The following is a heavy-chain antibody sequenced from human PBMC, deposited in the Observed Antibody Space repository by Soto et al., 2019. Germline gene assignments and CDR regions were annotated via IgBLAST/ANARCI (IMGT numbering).Heavy chain of an antibody. D-gene: IGHD3-3*01. CDR3: AREMTIFGVAPGGGVDV. CDR2: IYQSGRT. J-gene: IGHJ6*02. V-gene: IGHV4-30-2*01. Sequence: PSETLSLTCAVSGGSINTFDFSWSWIRQPPGRGLGWIGSIYQSGRTYYIPSLKSRVTMSLEKSKNQFSLKINSVVAADTAIYYCAREMTIFGVAPGGGVDVWGQGTTVTVSS. CDR1: GGSINTFDFS.